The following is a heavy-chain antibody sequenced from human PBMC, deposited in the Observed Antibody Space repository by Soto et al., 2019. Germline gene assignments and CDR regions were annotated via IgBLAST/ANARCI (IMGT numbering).Heavy chain of an antibody. CDR1: GGSISSGGYS. J-gene: IGHJ4*02. CDR3: ARGTVVDDQH. CDR2: IYHSGST. D-gene: IGHD2-15*01. V-gene: IGHV4-30-2*01. Sequence: PSETLSLTCAVSGGSISSGGYSWSWVRQPPGKGLEWIGYIYHSGSTYYNPSLKSRVTISVDRSKNQFSLKLSSVTAADTAVYYCARGTVVDDQHWCQGTLVTVSS.